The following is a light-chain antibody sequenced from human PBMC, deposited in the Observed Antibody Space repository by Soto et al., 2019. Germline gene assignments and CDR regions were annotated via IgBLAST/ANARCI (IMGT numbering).Light chain of an antibody. V-gene: IGLV2-14*01. CDR2: DIS. J-gene: IGLJ2*01. CDR3: NAYTHKSIQV. CDR1: NNDIGDYNY. Sequence: QSALTQPASVSGSPGQSITISCSGANNDIGDYNYVSWYQQHPGKGPRLIIFDISHRPSGVSNRFSGSKSDNMASLTISGLQAEDEADYYCNAYTHKSIQVFGGGTKLTVL.